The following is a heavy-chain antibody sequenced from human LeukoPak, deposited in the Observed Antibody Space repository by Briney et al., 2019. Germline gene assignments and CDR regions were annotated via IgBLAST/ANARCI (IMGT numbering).Heavy chain of an antibody. D-gene: IGHD3-3*01. Sequence: GASVKVSCKASGYTLTGYYMHWVRQAPGQGLEWMGWINPNSGGTNYAQKFQGRVTMTRDTSIGTAYMELSRLRSDDTAVYYCARVGPVLRFLEFDPWGQGTLVTVSS. V-gene: IGHV1-2*02. J-gene: IGHJ5*02. CDR2: INPNSGGT. CDR1: GYTLTGYY. CDR3: ARVGPVLRFLEFDP.